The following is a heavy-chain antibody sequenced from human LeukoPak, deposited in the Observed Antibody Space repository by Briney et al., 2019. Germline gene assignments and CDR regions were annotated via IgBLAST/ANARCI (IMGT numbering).Heavy chain of an antibody. J-gene: IGHJ4*02. D-gene: IGHD3-22*01. CDR2: IYPGDSDT. CDR3: AADSSGYRTTFDY. Sequence: GGSLKISCKGSGYSFTSYWIGWVRQMPGKGLEWMGIIYPGDSDTRYSPSFQGQVTISADKSISTAYLQWSSLKASDTAMYYCAADSSGYRTTFDYWGQGTLVTVSS. V-gene: IGHV5-51*01. CDR1: GYSFTSYW.